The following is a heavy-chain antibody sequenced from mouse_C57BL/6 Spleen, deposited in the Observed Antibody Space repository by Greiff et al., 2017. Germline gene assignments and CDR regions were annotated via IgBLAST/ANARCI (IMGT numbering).Heavy chain of an antibody. V-gene: IGHV5-4*03. D-gene: IGHD1-1*01. J-gene: IGHJ2*01. CDR3: ARLLDFDY. CDR1: GFTFSSYA. Sequence: EVKLVESGGGLVKPGGSLKLSCAASGFTFSSYAMSWVRQTPEKRLEWVATISDGGSYTYYPDNVKGRFTISRDNAKNNLYLQMSHLKSEDTAMYYCARLLDFDYWGQGTTLTVSS. CDR2: ISDGGSYT.